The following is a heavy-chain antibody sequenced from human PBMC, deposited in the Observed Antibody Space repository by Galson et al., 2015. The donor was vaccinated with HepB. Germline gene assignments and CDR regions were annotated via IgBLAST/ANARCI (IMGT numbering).Heavy chain of an antibody. CDR3: ARRVYDSYYFGMDV. V-gene: IGHV3-23*01. CDR2: ISANGGST. J-gene: IGHJ6*02. D-gene: IGHD3-22*01. CDR1: GFTFSSYA. Sequence: SLRLSCAASGFTFSSYAMSWVRQAPGKGLEWVSAISANGGSTYYADSVKGRFTISRDNSRGSVYLQMNSLRDGDTAVYYCARRVYDSYYFGMDVWGQGITVTVSS.